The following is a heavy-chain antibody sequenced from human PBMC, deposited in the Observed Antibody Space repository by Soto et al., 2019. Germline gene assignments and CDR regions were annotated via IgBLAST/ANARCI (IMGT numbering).Heavy chain of an antibody. CDR3: ARDSGRFNFDY. CDR2: ISYDGSNK. Sequence: GGSLRLSCAASGFTFSSYAMHWVRQALGKGLEWVAVISYDGSNKYYADSVKGRFTISRDNSKNTLYLQMNSLRAEDTAVYYCARDSGRFNFDYWGQGTLVTVSS. CDR1: GFTFSSYA. V-gene: IGHV3-30-3*01. D-gene: IGHD3-3*01. J-gene: IGHJ4*02.